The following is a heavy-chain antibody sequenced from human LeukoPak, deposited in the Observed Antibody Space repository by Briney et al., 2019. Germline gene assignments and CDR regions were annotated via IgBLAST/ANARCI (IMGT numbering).Heavy chain of an antibody. CDR2: ISGSGGST. V-gene: IGHV3-23*01. Sequence: GGSLRLSCAASGFTFSSYAMSWVRQAPGKGLEWVSAISGSGGSTYCADSVKGRFTISRDNSKNTLYLQMNSLRAEDTAVYYCANGGGWLRGDLVYWGQGTLVTVSS. J-gene: IGHJ4*02. CDR1: GFTFSSYA. CDR3: ANGGGWLRGDLVY. D-gene: IGHD2-15*01.